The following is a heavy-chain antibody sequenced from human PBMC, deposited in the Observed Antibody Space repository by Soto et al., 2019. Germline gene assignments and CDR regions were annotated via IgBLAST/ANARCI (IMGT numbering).Heavy chain of an antibody. CDR3: ARDAYYDILSGYYHDNWFDP. V-gene: IGHV3-74*01. J-gene: IGHJ5*02. Sequence: EVQLVESGGGLVQPGGSLRLSCAASGFTFSSYWMHWVRQAPGKGLVWVSRINSDGSSTSYADSVKGRLTISRDNAKNTLYPQMNSLRAEDTAVYYCARDAYYDILSGYYHDNWFDPWGQGTLVTVSS. CDR2: INSDGSST. D-gene: IGHD3-9*01. CDR1: GFTFSSYW.